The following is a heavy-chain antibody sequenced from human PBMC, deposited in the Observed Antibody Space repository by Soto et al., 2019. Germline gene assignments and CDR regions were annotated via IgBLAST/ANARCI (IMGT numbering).Heavy chain of an antibody. D-gene: IGHD4-17*01. CDR1: GGSISSYY. V-gene: IGHV4-59*01. J-gene: IGHJ4*02. CDR2: IYYSGST. CDR3: ARGKDYGDLYYFDY. Sequence: TSETLSLTCTVSGGSISSYYWSWIRQPPGKGLEWIGYIYYSGSTNYNPSLKSRVTISVDTSKNQFSLKLSSVTAADTAVYYCARGKDYGDLYYFDYWGQGTLGTVSS.